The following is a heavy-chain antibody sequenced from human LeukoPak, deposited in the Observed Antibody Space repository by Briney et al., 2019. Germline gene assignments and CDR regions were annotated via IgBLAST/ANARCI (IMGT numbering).Heavy chain of an antibody. Sequence: GGSLRLSCAASGFIFTNYAMNWFGQAPGKGLDGVSSISIIGGDTYYADSVRGRFSISRDSSKNTLYLQMYSLTTEDTAVYYCGVADVLQWPYNAGNSGQGTLVTVSS. D-gene: IGHD3-3*01. CDR1: GFIFTNYA. J-gene: IGHJ4*02. V-gene: IGHV3-23*01. CDR3: GVADVLQWPYNAGN. CDR2: ISIIGGDT.